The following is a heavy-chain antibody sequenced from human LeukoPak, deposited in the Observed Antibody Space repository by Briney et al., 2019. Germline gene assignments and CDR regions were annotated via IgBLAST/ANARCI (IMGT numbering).Heavy chain of an antibody. CDR2: IYYSGST. J-gene: IGHJ4*02. D-gene: IGHD3-22*01. Sequence: PSETLSLTCTVSGVSISSYYWSWIRQPPGKGLEWIGYIYYSGSTNYNPSLKSRVTISVDTSKNQFSLKLSSVTAADTAVYYCARMHYYDSSGYLAYYFDYWGQGTLVTVSS. CDR3: ARMHYYDSSGYLAYYFDY. CDR1: GVSISSYY. V-gene: IGHV4-59*01.